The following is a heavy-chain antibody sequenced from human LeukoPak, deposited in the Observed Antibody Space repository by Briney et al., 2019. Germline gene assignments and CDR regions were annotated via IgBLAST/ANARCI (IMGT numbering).Heavy chain of an antibody. CDR2: ITPILGIA. CDR1: GGTFSSYA. CDR3: ARDTSVAGYFDY. D-gene: IGHD6-19*01. Sequence: SVKVSCKASGGTFSSYAISWVRQAPGQGLEWMGRITPILGIANYAQKFQGRVTITADKSTSTAYMELSSLRSEDTAVYYCARDTSVAGYFDYWGQGTLVTVSS. J-gene: IGHJ4*02. V-gene: IGHV1-69*04.